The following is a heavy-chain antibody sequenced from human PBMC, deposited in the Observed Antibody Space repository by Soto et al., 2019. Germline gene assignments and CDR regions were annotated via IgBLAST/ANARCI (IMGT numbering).Heavy chain of an antibody. CDR2: IYHSGST. V-gene: IGHV4-59*04. J-gene: IGHJ4*02. Sequence: PSETLSLTCTVXGGSISSYYXSWIRQPPGKGLEWIGYIYHSGSTYYNPSLKSRVTISVDRSKNQFSLKLSSVTAADTAVYYCAGGPGVARNYWGQGTLVTX. CDR3: AGGPGVARNY. D-gene: IGHD5-12*01. CDR1: GGSISSYY.